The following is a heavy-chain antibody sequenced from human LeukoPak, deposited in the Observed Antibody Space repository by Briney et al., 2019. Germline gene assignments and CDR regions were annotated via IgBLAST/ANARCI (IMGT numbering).Heavy chain of an antibody. V-gene: IGHV3-30*18. D-gene: IGHD4-17*01. J-gene: IGHJ1*01. CDR2: ISYDGSNK. CDR3: AKEESTPQDYGDYIEPDYFQH. CDR1: GFTFSSDG. Sequence: GGSLRFSCAASGFTFSSDGMHWVRQAPGKGLEWVAVISYDGSNKYYADSVKGRFTISRDNSKNTLYLQMNSLRAEDTAVYYCAKEESTPQDYGDYIEPDYFQHWGQGTLVTVPS.